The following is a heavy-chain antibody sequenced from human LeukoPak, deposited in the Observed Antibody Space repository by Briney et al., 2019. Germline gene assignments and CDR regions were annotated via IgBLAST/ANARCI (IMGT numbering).Heavy chain of an antibody. CDR3: ARVAGTPLDY. J-gene: IGHJ4*02. Sequence: GGSLRLSCAAAGFTVGSYAMSWVRQAPGEGLGWVSAISGSGGSTYYADSVKGRFPISRDNSKNTLYLQMNSLRAEDTAVYYSARVAGTPLDYWGQGTLVTVSS. D-gene: IGHD2-15*01. CDR1: GFTVGSYA. V-gene: IGHV3-23*01. CDR2: ISGSGGST.